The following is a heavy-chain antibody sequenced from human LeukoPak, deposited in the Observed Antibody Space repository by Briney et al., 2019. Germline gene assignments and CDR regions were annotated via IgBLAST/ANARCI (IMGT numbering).Heavy chain of an antibody. V-gene: IGHV1-18*04. Sequence: ASVKVSCKASGYTFTSHGFTWVRQALGQGLEWMGSISTSNGNRIYAQTLQGRVTMTTDTSTSTAFMELRSLRSDDTAVYYCARDPGSAWYDYWGQGTLVTASS. J-gene: IGHJ4*02. CDR3: ARDPGSAWYDY. D-gene: IGHD6-19*01. CDR1: GYTFTSHG. CDR2: ISTSNGNR.